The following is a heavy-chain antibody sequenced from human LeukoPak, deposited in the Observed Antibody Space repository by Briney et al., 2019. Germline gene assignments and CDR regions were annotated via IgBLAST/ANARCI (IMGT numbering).Heavy chain of an antibody. V-gene: IGHV3-15*07. CDR3: STTYYYDSSEGY. D-gene: IGHD3-22*01. J-gene: IGHJ4*02. Sequence: GGSLRLSCAASGFTMRNHWMNWVRQAPGKGLEWVGRIKSKTDGGTTDYAAPVKGRFTISRDDSKNTLYLQMNSLKTEDTAVYYCSTTYYYDSSEGYWGQGTLVTVSS. CDR2: IKSKTDGGTT. CDR1: GFTMRNHW.